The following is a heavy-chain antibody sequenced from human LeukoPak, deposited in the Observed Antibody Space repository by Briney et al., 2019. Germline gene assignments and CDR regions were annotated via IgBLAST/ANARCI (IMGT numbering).Heavy chain of an antibody. CDR3: AKEYDSSGYYNYFDY. CDR2: ISGDGGST. CDR1: GLTLDDYA. Sequence: GGSLRLSCAASGLTLDDYAMHWVRQAPGKGLEWVSLISGDGGSTYYADSVKGRFTISRDNSKNSLYLQMTSLRTEDTALYYCAKEYDSSGYYNYFDYWGQGTLVTVSS. V-gene: IGHV3-43*02. D-gene: IGHD3-22*01. J-gene: IGHJ4*02.